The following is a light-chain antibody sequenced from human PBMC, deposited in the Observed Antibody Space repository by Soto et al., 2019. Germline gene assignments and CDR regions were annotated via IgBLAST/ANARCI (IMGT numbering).Light chain of an antibody. Sequence: DIQLTQSPSFLSASVGDRVTITCRACQGISSYLAWYQQKPGKAPKLLIYAASTLQSGVPSRFSGSGSGTEFTLTISSLQPEDFATYYCQQLNSYPRFGQGTKVEIK. J-gene: IGKJ1*01. CDR1: QGISSY. V-gene: IGKV1-9*01. CDR2: AAS. CDR3: QQLNSYPR.